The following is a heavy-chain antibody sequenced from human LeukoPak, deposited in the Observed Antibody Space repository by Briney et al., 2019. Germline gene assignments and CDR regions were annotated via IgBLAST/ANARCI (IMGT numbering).Heavy chain of an antibody. V-gene: IGHV3-74*01. CDR2: INSDGSSK. Sequence: PGGSLRLSCAASGFTFSTYWMNWVRQAPGKGLVWVSRINSDGSSKNYADSVKGRLTISRDNAKNTLYLYMNSLRVVDTAVYYCVRRRPNGDAFDIWGQGTMVTVSS. CDR3: VRRRPNGDAFDI. J-gene: IGHJ3*02. CDR1: GFTFSTYW.